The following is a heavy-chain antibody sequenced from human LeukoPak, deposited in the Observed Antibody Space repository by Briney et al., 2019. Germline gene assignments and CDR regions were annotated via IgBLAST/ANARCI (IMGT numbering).Heavy chain of an antibody. D-gene: IGHD2-15*01. V-gene: IGHV3-48*01. CDR1: GFTFSSYS. CDR2: ISSSSTI. J-gene: IGHJ4*02. Sequence: GGSLRLSCAASGFTFSSYSMNWVRQAPGKGLEWVSYISSSSTIYYADSVKGRFTISRDNAKNSLYLQMNSLRAEDTAVYYCAQGRLHFDYWGQGTLVTVSS. CDR3: AQGRLHFDY.